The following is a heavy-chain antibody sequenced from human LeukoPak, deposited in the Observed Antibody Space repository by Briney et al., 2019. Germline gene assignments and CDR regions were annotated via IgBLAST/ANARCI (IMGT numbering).Heavy chain of an antibody. CDR1: GFTFSSYV. J-gene: IGHJ4*02. CDR3: ARSYYYGSGNYWPHSDY. CDR2: ISSDGSNK. D-gene: IGHD3-10*01. Sequence: TGGSLRLSCAASGFTFSSYVMDWVRQAPGKGLEWVSIISSDGSNKYYADSVKGRFTISRDNSKNKRYLQLKSLRPEDTAVYYCARSYYYGSGNYWPHSDYCCQGTLVTVSS. V-gene: IGHV3-30-3*01.